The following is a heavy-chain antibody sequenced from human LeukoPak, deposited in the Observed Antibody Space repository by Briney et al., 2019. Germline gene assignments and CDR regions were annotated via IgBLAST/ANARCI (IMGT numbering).Heavy chain of an antibody. V-gene: IGHV3-74*03. CDR3: ASDGLYCSGGSCYPSMFDY. Sequence: GGSLRLSCVGSGFTFNDYWIHWVRQAPGKGLVWVSAIKTDGSAMQYADSVKGRFAISRDNSKNTLYLQMNSLRAEDTAVYYCASDGLYCSGGSCYPSMFDYWGQGTLVTVSS. CDR1: GFTFNDYW. CDR2: IKTDGSAM. D-gene: IGHD2-15*01. J-gene: IGHJ4*02.